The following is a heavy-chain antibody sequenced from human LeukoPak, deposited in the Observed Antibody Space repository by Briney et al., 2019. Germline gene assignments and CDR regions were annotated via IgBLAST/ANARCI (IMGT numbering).Heavy chain of an antibody. CDR1: GFTFSSYE. Sequence: GGSLRLSCAASGFTFSSYEMNWVRQAPGKGLEWVSHISSSGSTIYYADSVKGRFTISRDNAKNSLYLQMNSLRAEDTAVYYCASLVPAYGMDVWGQGTTVTVSS. D-gene: IGHD2-2*01. J-gene: IGHJ6*02. V-gene: IGHV3-48*03. CDR3: ASLVPAYGMDV. CDR2: ISSSGSTI.